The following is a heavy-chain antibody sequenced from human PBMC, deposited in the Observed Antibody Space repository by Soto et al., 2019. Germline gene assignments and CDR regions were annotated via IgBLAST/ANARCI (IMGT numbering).Heavy chain of an antibody. D-gene: IGHD6-6*01. V-gene: IGHV1-2*02. CDR1: GYTFTGYY. CDR2: INPNSGGT. Sequence: GASVKVSCKASGYTFTGYYMHWVRQAPGQGLEWMGWINPNSGGTNYAQKFQGRVTMTRDTSISTAYMELSRLRSDDTAVYYCARDEGGVGTTYSSSARWFDPWGQGTLVTVSS. CDR3: ARDEGGVGTTYSSSARWFDP. J-gene: IGHJ5*02.